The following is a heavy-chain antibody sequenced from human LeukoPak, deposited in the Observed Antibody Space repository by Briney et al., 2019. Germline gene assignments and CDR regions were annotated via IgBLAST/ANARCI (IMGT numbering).Heavy chain of an antibody. Sequence: ASVNVSCKASGYTFTSYGISWVRQAPGQGLEWMGWISAYNGNTNYAQKLQGRVTMTTDTSTSTAYMELRSLRSDDTAVYYCARDTYCSSTSCVPDYWGQGTLVTVSS. D-gene: IGHD2-2*01. V-gene: IGHV1-18*01. J-gene: IGHJ4*02. CDR2: ISAYNGNT. CDR3: ARDTYCSSTSCVPDY. CDR1: GYTFTSYG.